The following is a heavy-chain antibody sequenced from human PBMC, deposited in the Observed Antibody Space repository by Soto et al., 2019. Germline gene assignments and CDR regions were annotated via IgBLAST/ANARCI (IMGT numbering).Heavy chain of an antibody. V-gene: IGHV1-3*01. CDR2: INAGNGNT. Sequence: QVQLVQSGAEVKKPGASVNVSCKASGYSFTSYTMHWVRQAPGQRLEWMGWINAGNGNTKYSQKFQGRVTITRDTSASTACMELSSLRSEDTAVYFCASCIHWYLQESTFDIWGQGTMVTVSS. J-gene: IGHJ3*02. CDR3: ASCIHWYLQESTFDI. CDR1: GYSFTSYT. D-gene: IGHD6-13*01.